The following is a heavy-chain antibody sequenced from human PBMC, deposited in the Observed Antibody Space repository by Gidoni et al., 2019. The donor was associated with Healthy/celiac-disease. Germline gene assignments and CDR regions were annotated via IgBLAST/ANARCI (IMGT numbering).Heavy chain of an antibody. CDR2: ISGSGGST. D-gene: IGHD2-2*01. V-gene: IGHV3-23*01. J-gene: IGHJ3*02. Sequence: VQLLESGGGLVQPGWSLRLSCAASGFTFSTYAISWVRQAPGKGREWVSAISGSGGSTYYADSVKGRFTISRDNSKNTLYLQMNSLRAEDTAVYYCAKDIVVVPAAADDAFDIWGQGTMVTVSS. CDR1: GFTFSTYA. CDR3: AKDIVVVPAAADDAFDI.